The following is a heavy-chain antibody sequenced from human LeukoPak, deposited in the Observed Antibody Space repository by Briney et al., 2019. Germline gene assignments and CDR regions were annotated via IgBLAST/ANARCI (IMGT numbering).Heavy chain of an antibody. CDR2: IIPIFGTA. CDR3: ARKAELLWFGELSSWFDP. J-gene: IGHJ5*02. CDR1: GGTFSSYA. V-gene: IGHV1-69*13. Sequence: ASVKVSCKASGGTFSSYAISWVRQAPGQGLEWMGGIIPIFGTANYAQKFQGRVTITADESTSTAYMEPSSLRSEDTAVYYCARKAELLWFGELSSWFDPWGQGTLVTVSS. D-gene: IGHD3-10*01.